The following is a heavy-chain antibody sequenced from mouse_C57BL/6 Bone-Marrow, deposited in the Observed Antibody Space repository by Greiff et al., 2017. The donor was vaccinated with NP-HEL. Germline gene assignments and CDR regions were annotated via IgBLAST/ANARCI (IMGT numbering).Heavy chain of an antibody. D-gene: IGHD1-1*01. V-gene: IGHV5-2*01. J-gene: IGHJ4*01. CDR2: INSDGGST. CDR3: ARHYYGSSQFSYYYAMDY. Sequence: EVQVVESGGGLVQPGESLKLSCESNEYEFPSHDMSWVRKTPEKRLELVAAINSDGGSTYYPDTMERRFIISSDNTKKTLYLQMSSLRSEDTALYYCARHYYGSSQFSYYYAMDYWGQGTSVTVSS. CDR1: EYEFPSHD.